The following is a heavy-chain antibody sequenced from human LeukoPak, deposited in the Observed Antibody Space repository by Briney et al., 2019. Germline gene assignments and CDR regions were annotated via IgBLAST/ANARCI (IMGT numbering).Heavy chain of an antibody. Sequence: PGGSLRLSCAASGFTFDSYSMNWVRQPPGKGLEWIGSIYYSGRTYYNPSLKSRVTISVDTSRKQFSLKLSSVTAADTAVYYCARGRPDGSGSYYKFDPWGQGTLVTVSS. CDR2: IYYSGRT. CDR3: ARGRPDGSGSYYKFDP. CDR1: GFTFDSYSMN. J-gene: IGHJ5*02. D-gene: IGHD3-10*01. V-gene: IGHV4-39*01.